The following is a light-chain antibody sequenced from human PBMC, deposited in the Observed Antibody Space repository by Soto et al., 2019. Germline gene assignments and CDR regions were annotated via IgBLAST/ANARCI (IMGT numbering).Light chain of an antibody. CDR1: QSVSSSY. V-gene: IGKV3-20*01. CDR3: QQYGSSGT. Sequence: EILMTQSPATLSVSPGERATLSCGASQSVSSSYLAWYQQNPGQAPRLLIYGASNRATGIPDRLSGSGSGTEFPLTISRMAPEDFAVYYCQQYGSSGTFGQGTKVDI. J-gene: IGKJ1*01. CDR2: GAS.